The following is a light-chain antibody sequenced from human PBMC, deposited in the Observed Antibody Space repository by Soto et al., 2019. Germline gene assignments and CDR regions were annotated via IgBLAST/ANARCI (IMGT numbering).Light chain of an antibody. CDR3: QQYGSSPACT. CDR1: QSVSSSY. Sequence: EIVLTQSPGTLSLSPGERATLSCRASQSVSSSYLAWYQQKPGQAPRLLIYGASSRATGIPDRFSGSGSGTVFTLTISRLEPEDFAVYYCQQYGSSPACTFGQGTKVEIK. V-gene: IGKV3-20*01. J-gene: IGKJ1*01. CDR2: GAS.